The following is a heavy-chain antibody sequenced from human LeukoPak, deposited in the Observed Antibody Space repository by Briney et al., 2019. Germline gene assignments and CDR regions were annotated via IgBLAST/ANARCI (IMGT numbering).Heavy chain of an antibody. J-gene: IGHJ4*02. Sequence: GGSLRLSCAASGFTFSSYSMNWVRQAPGKGLEWVSSISSSSSYIYYADSVKGRFTISRDNAKNSLYLQMNSLRAEDTAVYYCARDEDSSGYYQRDYWGQGTLVTVSS. V-gene: IGHV3-21*01. CDR3: ARDEDSSGYYQRDY. D-gene: IGHD3-22*01. CDR1: GFTFSSYS. CDR2: ISSSSSYI.